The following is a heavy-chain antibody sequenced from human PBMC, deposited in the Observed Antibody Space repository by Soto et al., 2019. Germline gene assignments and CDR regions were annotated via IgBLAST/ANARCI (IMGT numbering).Heavy chain of an antibody. J-gene: IGHJ6*02. D-gene: IGHD5-18*01. CDR2: ISSSSGYI. CDR3: ARVRSYSYGQGYGMDV. V-gene: IGHV3-21*01. CDR1: GFTFSTYS. Sequence: GGSLRLSCAASGFTFSTYSMNWVRQAPGKGLEWVSSISSSSGYIYYADSVKGRFTISRDDAKNSLSLQMNSLRAEDTAAYYCARVRSYSYGQGYGMDVWGQGTTVTVSS.